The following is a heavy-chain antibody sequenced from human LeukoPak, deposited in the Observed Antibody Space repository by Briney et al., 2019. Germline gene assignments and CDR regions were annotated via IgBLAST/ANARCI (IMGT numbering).Heavy chain of an antibody. V-gene: IGHV1-2*02. CDR3: ARSPVYYDSSGSYDY. CDR1: GYTFTGYY. CDR2: INPNSGGT. Sequence: SVKVSCKASGYTFTGYYMHWVRQAPGQGLEWMGWINPNSGGTNYAQKFQGRVTMTRDTSISTAYMELSRLRSDDTAVYYCARSPVYYDSSGSYDYWGQGTLVTVSS. D-gene: IGHD3-22*01. J-gene: IGHJ4*02.